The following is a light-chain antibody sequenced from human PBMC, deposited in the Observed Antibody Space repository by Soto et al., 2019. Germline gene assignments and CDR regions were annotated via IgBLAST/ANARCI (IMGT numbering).Light chain of an antibody. J-gene: IGKJ1*01. CDR3: QHYMNYPWT. CDR2: GAS. V-gene: IGKV1-8*01. CDR1: QDVGWY. Sequence: AIRMTQSPSSLSASAGDRVAIACRASQDVGWYLAWYQQKPGQAPKLLIYGASTLQSGVPSRFSGGGSGTDFTLSISCLQSEDFATYYCQHYMNYPWTFGQGTKVEIK.